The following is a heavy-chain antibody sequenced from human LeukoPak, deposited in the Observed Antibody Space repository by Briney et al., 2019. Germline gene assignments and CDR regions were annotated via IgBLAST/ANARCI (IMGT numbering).Heavy chain of an antibody. CDR1: GGSISSYY. CDR3: AREDIAADAFDI. J-gene: IGHJ3*02. CDR2: IYYSGST. D-gene: IGHD2-15*01. V-gene: IGHV4-59*01. Sequence: SETLSLTCTVSGGSISSYYWSWIRQPPGKGLEWIGYIYYSGSTNYNPSLKSRVTISVDTSKNQFSPKLSSVTAADTAVYYCAREDIAADAFDIWGQGTMVTVSS.